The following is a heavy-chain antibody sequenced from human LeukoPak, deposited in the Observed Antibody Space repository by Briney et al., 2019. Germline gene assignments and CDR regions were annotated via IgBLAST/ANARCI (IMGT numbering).Heavy chain of an antibody. CDR2: IGTAGDP. V-gene: IGHV3-13*05. Sequence: GGSLRLSCAASGFTFSSYDMHWVRQATGKGLEWVSAIGTAGDPYYPGSVKGRFTISRENAKNSLYLQMNSLRAGDTAVYCCARGVYDSSGYYSYFDYWGQGTLVTVSS. D-gene: IGHD3-22*01. J-gene: IGHJ4*02. CDR3: ARGVYDSSGYYSYFDY. CDR1: GFTFSSYD.